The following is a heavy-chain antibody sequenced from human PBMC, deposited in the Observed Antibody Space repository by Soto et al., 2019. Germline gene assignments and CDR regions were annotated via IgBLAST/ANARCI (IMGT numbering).Heavy chain of an antibody. Sequence: LRLSCAASGFIFNTYSMDWVRQAPGKGLEWVASISPSGSYMYYGDSLKGRFTVSRDNDKNSLYLQMDSLRADDTAIYYCARFGLVTFDCWGKGTLVTVSS. CDR1: GFIFNTYS. J-gene: IGHJ4*02. CDR2: ISPSGSYM. D-gene: IGHD3-3*01. CDR3: ARFGLVTFDC. V-gene: IGHV3-21*01.